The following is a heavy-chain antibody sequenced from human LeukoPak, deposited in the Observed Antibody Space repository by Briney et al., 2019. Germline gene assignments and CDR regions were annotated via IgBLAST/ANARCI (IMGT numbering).Heavy chain of an antibody. J-gene: IGHJ4*02. CDR1: GFTFSSYS. CDR3: ARESSSWYEY. V-gene: IGHV3-7*01. Sequence: GGSLRLSCAASGFTFSSYSMNWVRQAPGKGLEWVANIKQDGSEKYNVDSVKGRFTISRDNAKNSLYLQMNSLRAEDTAVYYCARESSSWYEYWGQGTLVTVSS. CDR2: IKQDGSEK. D-gene: IGHD6-13*01.